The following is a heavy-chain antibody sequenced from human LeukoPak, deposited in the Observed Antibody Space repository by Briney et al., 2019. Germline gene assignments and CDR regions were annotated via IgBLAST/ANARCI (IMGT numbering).Heavy chain of an antibody. J-gene: IGHJ1*01. CDR2: IDFSGRT. CDR3: ARRRYYDGSGYLE. Sequence: SETLSLTCAVSGDSVSRSDSYWDWIRQPPGKGLEWFGTIDFSGRTYYSPSLNSRVTMYVDPSNNPFSLNLRSVTAADTAVYYCARRRYYDGSGYLEWGQGTLLSVSS. V-gene: IGHV4-39*01. CDR1: GDSVSRSDSY. D-gene: IGHD3-22*01.